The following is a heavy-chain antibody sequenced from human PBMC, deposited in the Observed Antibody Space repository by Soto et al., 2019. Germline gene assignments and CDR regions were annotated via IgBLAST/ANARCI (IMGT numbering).Heavy chain of an antibody. CDR3: NRASTVVADFDY. CDR1: GFTFSGSA. V-gene: IGHV3-73*01. D-gene: IGHD2-15*01. Sequence: LRLSCAASGFTFSGSAMHWVRQASGKGLEWVGRIRSKANSYATAYAASVKGRFTISRDDSKNTAYLQMNSLKTEDTAVYYCNRASTVVADFDYWGQGTLVTVSS. CDR2: IRSKANSYAT. J-gene: IGHJ4*02.